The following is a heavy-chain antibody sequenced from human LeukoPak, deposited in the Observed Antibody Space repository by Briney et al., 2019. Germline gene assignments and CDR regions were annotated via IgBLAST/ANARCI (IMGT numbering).Heavy chain of an antibody. CDR2: INPNSGGT. Sequence: ASVKVSCKASGYTFTGYYMHWVRQAPGQGLEWMGWINPNSGGTNYAQKFQGWVTMTRDTSISTAYMELSRLRSDDTAVYYCARGPKEDDYGDYWGQGTLVTVSS. V-gene: IGHV1-2*04. CDR1: GYTFTGYY. CDR3: ARGPKEDDYGDY. J-gene: IGHJ4*02. D-gene: IGHD2-15*01.